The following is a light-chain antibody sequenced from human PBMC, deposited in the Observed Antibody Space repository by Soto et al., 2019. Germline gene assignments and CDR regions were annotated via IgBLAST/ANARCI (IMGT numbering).Light chain of an antibody. J-gene: IGKJ1*01. V-gene: IGKV1-5*01. CDR2: DAS. Sequence: DIQISHSPSTLSATVGDRVTITCRAIQNIGTSLAWYQQNPVKAPNLLISDASTLESGVPSRFGGSRSGTDFPLSSTSLRPDDFATYYRQQCGWYWTFGQGTKVDIK. CDR3: QQCGWYWT. CDR1: QNIGTS.